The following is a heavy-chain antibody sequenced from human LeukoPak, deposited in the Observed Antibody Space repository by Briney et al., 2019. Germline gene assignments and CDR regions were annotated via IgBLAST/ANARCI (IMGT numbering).Heavy chain of an antibody. V-gene: IGHV1-69*13. CDR1: GGTFSSYA. Sequence: ASVKVSCKASGGTFSSYAISWVRQAPGQGLEWMGGIIPIFGTANYAQKFQGRVTITADESTSTAYMELSSLRSEDTAVYYCAREERGYYYDSSGLPRYFDYWGQGTLVTVSS. J-gene: IGHJ4*02. D-gene: IGHD3-22*01. CDR3: AREERGYYYDSSGLPRYFDY. CDR2: IIPIFGTA.